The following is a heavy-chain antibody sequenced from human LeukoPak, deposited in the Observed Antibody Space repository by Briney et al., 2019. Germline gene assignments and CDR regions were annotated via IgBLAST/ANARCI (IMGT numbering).Heavy chain of an antibody. Sequence: GGSLRLSCAASGFTFDDYAMHWVRQAPGKGLESVAGISWNSGSIGYADSVKGRFTISRDNAKNSLYLQMNSLRAGDTALYYCAKGSSYGDYPYYFDYWGQGTLVTVSS. D-gene: IGHD4-17*01. J-gene: IGHJ4*02. CDR1: GFTFDDYA. V-gene: IGHV3-9*01. CDR2: ISWNSGSI. CDR3: AKGSSYGDYPYYFDY.